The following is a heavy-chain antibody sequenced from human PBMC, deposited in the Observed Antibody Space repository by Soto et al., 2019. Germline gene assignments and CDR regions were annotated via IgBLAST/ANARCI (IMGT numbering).Heavy chain of an antibody. Sequence: SETLSLTCTVSGGSISSGGYYWSWIRQHPGKGLEWIGYIYYSGSTYYNPSLKSRVTISVDTSKNQFSLKLSSVTAADTAVYYCARASPPYYYDSSGYFLDALDIWGQGTLVIVSS. V-gene: IGHV4-31*03. CDR3: ARASPPYYYDSSGYFLDALDI. J-gene: IGHJ3*02. D-gene: IGHD3-22*01. CDR2: IYYSGST. CDR1: GGSISSGGYY.